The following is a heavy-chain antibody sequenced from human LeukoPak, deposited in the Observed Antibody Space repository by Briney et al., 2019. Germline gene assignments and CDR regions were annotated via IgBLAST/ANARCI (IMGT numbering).Heavy chain of an antibody. CDR2: IYHSGST. CDR1: GGSISSGGYY. V-gene: IGHV4-30-2*01. J-gene: IGHJ1*01. Sequence: SETLSLTCTVSGGSISSGGYYWSWIRQPPGKGLEWIGYIYHSGSTYYNPSLKSRVTISVDRSKNQFSLKLSSVTAADTAVYYCARDEKYSGSPLIQHWARAPWSPSPQ. CDR3: ARDEKYSGSPLIQH. D-gene: IGHD1-26*01.